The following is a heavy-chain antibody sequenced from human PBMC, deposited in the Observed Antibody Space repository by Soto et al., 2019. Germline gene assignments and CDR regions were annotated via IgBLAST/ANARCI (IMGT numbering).Heavy chain of an antibody. Sequence: SETLSLTCAVSGGSISSGGYSWSWIRQPPGKGLEWIGYIYHSWSTYYNPSLKSRVTISVDRSKNQFSLKLSSVTAADTAVYFCASCDLEQHQLDYWGQGTMVIVSS. J-gene: IGHJ4*02. CDR3: ASCDLEQHQLDY. V-gene: IGHV4-30-2*01. CDR2: IYHSWST. CDR1: GGSISSGGYS. D-gene: IGHD6-13*01.